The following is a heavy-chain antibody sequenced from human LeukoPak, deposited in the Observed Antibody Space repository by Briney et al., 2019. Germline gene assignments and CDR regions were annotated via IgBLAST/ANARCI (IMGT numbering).Heavy chain of an antibody. J-gene: IGHJ4*02. Sequence: SQTLSLTCNVSGGSISSGVYYWSWIRHHPAKGLEWIGYIYHSGTTFYNSVHKSRVTISVDRSKNQFSLKLSSVTAADTAVYYCARASDSSGLYAAYYFDSWGQGILVTVSS. V-gene: IGHV4-31*03. D-gene: IGHD3-22*01. CDR3: ARASDSSGLYAAYYFDS. CDR1: GGSISSGVYY. CDR2: IYHSGTT.